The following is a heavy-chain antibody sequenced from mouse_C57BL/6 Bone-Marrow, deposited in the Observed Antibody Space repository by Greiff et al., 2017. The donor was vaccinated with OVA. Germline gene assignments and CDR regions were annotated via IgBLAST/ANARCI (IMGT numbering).Heavy chain of an antibody. CDR2: ISSGGSYT. J-gene: IGHJ3*01. V-gene: IGHV5-6*01. CDR3: ARHYYGSRRFAY. Sequence: EVQVVESGGDLVKPGGSLKLSCAASGFTFSSYGMSWVRQTPDKRLEWVATISSGGSYTYYPDSVKGRFTISRDNAKNTLYLQMSSLKSEDTAMYYCARHYYGSRRFAYWGQGTLVTVS. D-gene: IGHD1-1*01. CDR1: GFTFSSYG.